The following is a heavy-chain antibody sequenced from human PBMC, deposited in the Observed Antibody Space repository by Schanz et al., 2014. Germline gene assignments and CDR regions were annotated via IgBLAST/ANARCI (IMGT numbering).Heavy chain of an antibody. D-gene: IGHD3-9*01. J-gene: IGHJ3*02. CDR1: GFTFSDYY. CDR3: AFDRDDAYDI. V-gene: IGHV3-11*01. Sequence: QVQLVESGGGLVKPGGSLRLSCAASGFTFSDYYMNWIRQAPGKGLEWVSYISNSGYTIYYADSVKGRFTISRDNAKNSLYLQMNSLISEDTAVYYCAFDRDDAYDIWGQGTTVTVSS. CDR2: ISNSGYTI.